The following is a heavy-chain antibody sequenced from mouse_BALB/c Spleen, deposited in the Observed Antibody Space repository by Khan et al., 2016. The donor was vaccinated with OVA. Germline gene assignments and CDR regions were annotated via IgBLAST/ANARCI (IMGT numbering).Heavy chain of an antibody. V-gene: IGHV3-2*02. CDR1: SYSITSDYA. CDR2: ISYSGST. J-gene: IGHJ3*01. D-gene: IGHD3-3*01. CDR3: AGGRAY. Sequence: EVKLLESGPGLVKPSQSLSLICTVTSYSITSDYAWNWIRQFPGNKLEWMGYISYSGSTSYTPSLKSRISITRDTSKNQLFLQLNSVTTEDTATYYCAGGRAYWGQGTLVTVSA.